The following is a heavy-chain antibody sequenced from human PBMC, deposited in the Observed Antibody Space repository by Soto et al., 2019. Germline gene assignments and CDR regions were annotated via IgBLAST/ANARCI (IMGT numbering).Heavy chain of an antibody. J-gene: IGHJ4*02. Sequence: ASVKVSCKASGYTFTSYDINWVRQATGQGLEWMGWMNPNSGNIGYAQKFQGRVTMTRSTSISTAYMELSSLTSEDTAVYYCARGIGYCSGGSCYTSKFDYWGQGTPVTVSS. CDR3: ARGIGYCSGGSCYTSKFDY. CDR2: MNPNSGNI. D-gene: IGHD2-15*01. V-gene: IGHV1-8*01. CDR1: GYTFTSYD.